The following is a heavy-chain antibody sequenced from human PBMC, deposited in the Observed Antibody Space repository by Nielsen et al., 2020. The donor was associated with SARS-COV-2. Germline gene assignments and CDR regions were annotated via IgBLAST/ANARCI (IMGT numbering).Heavy chain of an antibody. CDR2: IYPGDSDT. Sequence: KVSCKGSGYSFTSYWIGWVRQMPGKGLEWMGIIYPGDSDTRYSPSFQGQVTISADKSISTAYLQWSSLKASDTAMYYCARRRGQLVRYNWFDPWGQGTLVTVSS. CDR1: GYSFTSYW. J-gene: IGHJ5*02. CDR3: ARRRGQLVRYNWFDP. D-gene: IGHD6-6*01. V-gene: IGHV5-51*01.